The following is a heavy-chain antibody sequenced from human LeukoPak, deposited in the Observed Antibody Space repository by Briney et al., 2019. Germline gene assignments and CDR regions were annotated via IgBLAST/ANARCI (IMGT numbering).Heavy chain of an antibody. CDR3: ARGPGNHYDFWSGYYG. CDR1: GYTFTGYY. Sequence: GASVKVSCKASGYTFTGYYMHWVRQAPGQGLEWMGWINPNSGGTNYAQKFQGRVTMTRDTSISTANMEMSRLRSDDTAVYYCARGPGNHYDFWSGYYGWGQGTLVTVSS. V-gene: IGHV1-2*02. J-gene: IGHJ4*02. D-gene: IGHD3-3*01. CDR2: INPNSGGT.